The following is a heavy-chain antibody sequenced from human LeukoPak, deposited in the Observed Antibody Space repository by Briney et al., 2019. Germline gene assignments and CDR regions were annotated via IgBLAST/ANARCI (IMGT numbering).Heavy chain of an antibody. V-gene: IGHV3-48*03. J-gene: IGHJ3*02. CDR3: AKKGSGSRDYDAFDI. CDR1: GFTFSSYE. Sequence: GGSLRLSCAASGFTFSSYEMNWVRQAPGKGLEWVSYISSSGSTIYYADSVKGRFTISRDNAKNSLYLQMNSLRAEDTAVYYCAKKGSGSRDYDAFDIWGQGTMVTVSS. CDR2: ISSSGSTI. D-gene: IGHD2-15*01.